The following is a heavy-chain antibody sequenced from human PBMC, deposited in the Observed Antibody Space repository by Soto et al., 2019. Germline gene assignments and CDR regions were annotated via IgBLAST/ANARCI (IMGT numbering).Heavy chain of an antibody. CDR3: VSQRTTVPTQAYFDY. Sequence: KASETLSLTCTVSGGSVTNSSYYWGWIRQSPGKGREWIGSVYYRGRSYSKSSVKSRVTISVDTSKNRFSLSLNSVTASDTAVYFCVSQRTTVPTQAYFDYWGPGALVTVSS. D-gene: IGHD4-17*01. CDR1: GGSVTNSSYY. J-gene: IGHJ4*02. V-gene: IGHV4-39*01. CDR2: VYYRGRS.